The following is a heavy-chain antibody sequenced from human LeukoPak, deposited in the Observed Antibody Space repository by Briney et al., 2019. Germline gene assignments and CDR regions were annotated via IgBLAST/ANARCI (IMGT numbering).Heavy chain of an antibody. CDR2: ISPGGGTT. Sequence: GGSLRLSCAVSGFAFGSEAMSWVRQSPARGLEWVASISPGGGTTYYADYVKGRFTISRDNSNNTLYVQMDSLRAEDTAVYYCARDADYYGSGSSGMDVWGQGTTVTVSS. J-gene: IGHJ6*02. V-gene: IGHV3-23*01. D-gene: IGHD3-10*01. CDR3: ARDADYYGSGSSGMDV. CDR1: GFAFGSEA.